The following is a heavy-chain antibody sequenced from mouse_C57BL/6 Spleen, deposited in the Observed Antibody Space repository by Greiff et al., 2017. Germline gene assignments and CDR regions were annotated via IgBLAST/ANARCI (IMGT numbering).Heavy chain of an antibody. CDR1: GYTFTSYW. CDR2: IDPSDSET. J-gene: IGHJ1*03. V-gene: IGHV1-52*01. D-gene: IGHD4-1*01. Sequence: QVQLQQPGAELVRPGSSVKLSCKASGYTFTSYWMHWVKQRPIQGLEWIGNIDPSDSETHSNQKFKDKATLTVDKSSSTAYMQLSSLTSEDSAVYYCSRDWERYFDVWGTGTTVTVSS. CDR3: SRDWERYFDV.